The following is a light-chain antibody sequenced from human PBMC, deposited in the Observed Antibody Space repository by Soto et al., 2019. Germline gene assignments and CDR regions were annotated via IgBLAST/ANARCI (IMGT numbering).Light chain of an antibody. CDR2: EVS. CDR1: SSDVGGYNS. Sequence: QSVLTQPPSASGSPGQSVTISCTGTSSDVGGYNSVSWYQQHPGKAPRLMIYEVSERPSGVPDRFSGSKSGNTASLTVSGLQAEDEADYYCSSYAGGNNYVFGIGTKVTVL. CDR3: SSYAGGNNYV. J-gene: IGLJ1*01. V-gene: IGLV2-8*01.